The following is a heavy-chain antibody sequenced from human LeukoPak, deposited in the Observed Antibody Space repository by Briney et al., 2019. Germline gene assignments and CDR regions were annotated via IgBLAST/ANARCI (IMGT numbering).Heavy chain of an antibody. D-gene: IGHD1-7*01. CDR3: GRDFGLVGTKRSFDL. CDR1: GFTFNTYT. J-gene: IGHJ3*01. CDR2: ISSSSAYI. Sequence: AGGSLRLSCAASGFTFNTYTLNWVRQAPGQGLEWLSSISSSSAYIFYADSVKGRFTISRDNAKNSVDLQMNSLRAEDTAVYYCGRDFGLVGTKRSFDLWGQGTMVTVSS. V-gene: IGHV3-21*04.